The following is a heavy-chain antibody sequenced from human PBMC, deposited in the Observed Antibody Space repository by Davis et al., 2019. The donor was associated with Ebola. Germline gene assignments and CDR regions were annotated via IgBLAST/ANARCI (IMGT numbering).Heavy chain of an antibody. CDR1: GASINNYF. V-gene: IGHV4-59*01. CDR3: ARTDRVCRGGVCYSGDDFDF. D-gene: IGHD2-15*01. CDR2: IHYLGNT. J-gene: IGHJ4*02. Sequence: GSLRLSCTVSGASINNYFWSWIRQPPGKGLEWIGNIHYLGNTNYNPSLKSRVTMSVDTYKNQFSLKLNYVTAADTAVYYCARTDRVCRGGVCYSGDDFDFWGQGTLVTVSS.